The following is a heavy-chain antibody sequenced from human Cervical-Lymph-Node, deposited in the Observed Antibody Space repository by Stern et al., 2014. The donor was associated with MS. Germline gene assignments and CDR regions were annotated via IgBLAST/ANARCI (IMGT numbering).Heavy chain of an antibody. J-gene: IGHJ4*02. CDR2: IYYSGST. Sequence: QVQLQESGPGLVKPSETLSLTCTVSGGSISRYYWSWIRQPPGKGLEWIGYIYYSGSTNYNPSLKSRVTISVDTSKNQFSLKLSSVTAADTAVYYCAIWTSGRYLDYWGQGTLVTVSS. V-gene: IGHV4-59*01. CDR3: AIWTSGRYLDY. CDR1: GGSISRYY. D-gene: IGHD1-26*01.